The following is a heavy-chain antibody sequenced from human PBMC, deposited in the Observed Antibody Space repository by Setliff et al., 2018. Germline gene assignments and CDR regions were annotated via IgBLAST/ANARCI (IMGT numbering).Heavy chain of an antibody. CDR1: GFTFSSYW. J-gene: IGHJ6*02. D-gene: IGHD3-9*01. CDR3: ARAYYGTVNGYSSYYGLDV. CDR2: VNDDGSSA. V-gene: IGHV3-74*03. Sequence: GGSLRLSCAASGFTFSSYWMHWVRQDPGKGLVWVSRVNDDGSSAMYADSVKGRFTVSRDNAKNTLYLQMNSLRAEDTAVYYCARAYYGTVNGYSSYYGLDVWGQGTTVTVSS.